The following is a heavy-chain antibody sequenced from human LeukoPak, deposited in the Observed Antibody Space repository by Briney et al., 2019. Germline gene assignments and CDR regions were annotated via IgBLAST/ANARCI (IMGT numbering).Heavy chain of an antibody. CDR2: ISSSSSYI. CDR1: GFTFSSYS. D-gene: IGHD1-26*01. CDR3: AREWELLRGYYFDY. J-gene: IGHJ4*02. Sequence: GSLRLSCAASGFTFSSYSMNWVRQAPGKGLEWVSSISSSSSYIYYADSVKGRFTISRDNAKNSLYLQMNSLRAEDTAVYYCAREWELLRGYYFDYWGQGTLVTVSS. V-gene: IGHV3-21*01.